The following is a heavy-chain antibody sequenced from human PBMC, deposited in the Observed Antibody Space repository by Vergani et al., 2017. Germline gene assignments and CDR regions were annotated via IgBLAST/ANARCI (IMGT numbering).Heavy chain of an antibody. D-gene: IGHD3-22*01. CDR2: IYYSGST. CDR1: GGSISSHY. J-gene: IGHJ5*02. CDR3: ARRYYDSSGYRLDP. Sequence: QVQLQESGPGLVKPSETLSLTCTVSGGSISSHYWSWIRQPPGKGLEWIGYIYYSGSTNYNPSLKSLVTISVDTSKNQFSLKLSSVTAADTAVYYCARRYYDSSGYRLDPWGQGTLVTVSS. V-gene: IGHV4-59*08.